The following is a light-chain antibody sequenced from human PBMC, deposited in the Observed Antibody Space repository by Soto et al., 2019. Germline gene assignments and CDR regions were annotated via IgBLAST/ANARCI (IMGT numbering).Light chain of an antibody. Sequence: SALPQPASVSGSPGQSITISCTGTSSDVGGYNYVSWYQQHPGKAPKLMIYDVSNRPSGVSNRFSGSKSGNTASLTISGLQAEDEADYSCSSYTSSSTYVFGTGTKVTVL. CDR1: SSDVGGYNY. CDR2: DVS. J-gene: IGLJ1*01. V-gene: IGLV2-14*01. CDR3: SSYTSSSTYV.